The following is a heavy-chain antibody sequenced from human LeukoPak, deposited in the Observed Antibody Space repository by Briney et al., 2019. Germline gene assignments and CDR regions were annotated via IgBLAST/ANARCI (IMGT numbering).Heavy chain of an antibody. J-gene: IGHJ3*02. CDR2: INHSGST. D-gene: IGHD1-7*01. Sequence: GSLRLSCAASGFTFSSYAMSWVRQAPGKGLEWIGEINHSGSTNYNPSLKSRVTISVDTSKNQFSLKLSSVTAADTAVYYCAREGTGTGAFDIWGQGTMVTVSS. V-gene: IGHV4-34*01. CDR1: GFTFSSYA. CDR3: AREGTGTGAFDI.